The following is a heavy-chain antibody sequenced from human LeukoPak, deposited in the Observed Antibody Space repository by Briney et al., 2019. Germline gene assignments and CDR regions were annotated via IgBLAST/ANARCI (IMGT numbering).Heavy chain of an antibody. V-gene: IGHV3-23*01. D-gene: IGHD3-22*01. Sequence: GGSLRLSCAASGFTFASYAMTWVRQAPGKGLEWVSVISGSGGSTYYADSVKGRFTISRDNSKNTLYLQMNSLRAEDTAVYYCARDQSRYYDSSGYWFFDPWGQGTLVTVSS. CDR3: ARDQSRYYDSSGYWFFDP. CDR2: ISGSGGST. J-gene: IGHJ5*02. CDR1: GFTFASYA.